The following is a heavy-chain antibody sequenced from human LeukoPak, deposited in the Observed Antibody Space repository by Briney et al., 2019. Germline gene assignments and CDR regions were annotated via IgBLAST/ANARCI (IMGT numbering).Heavy chain of an antibody. CDR3: AGVLKSWQVVSDYFDY. CDR2: INPNSGGT. CDR1: GYTFTGYY. V-gene: IGHV1-2*02. D-gene: IGHD6-13*01. Sequence: ASVKVSCKASGYTFTGYYMHWVRQAPGQGLEWMGWINPNSGGTNYAQKFQGRVTMTRDTSISTAYMELSRLRSDDTAVYYCAGVLKSWQVVSDYFDYWGQGTLVTVSS. J-gene: IGHJ4*02.